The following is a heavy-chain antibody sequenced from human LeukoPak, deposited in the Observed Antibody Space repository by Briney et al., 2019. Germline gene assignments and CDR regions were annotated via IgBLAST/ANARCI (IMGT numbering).Heavy chain of an antibody. Sequence: GGSLRLSCAASGFTSSSYAMSWVRQAPGKGLEWVAVISYDGSNKYYADSVKGRFTISRDNSKNTLYLQMNSLRAEDTAVYYCARESDYYDSSAPMGYWGQGTLVTVSS. D-gene: IGHD3-22*01. V-gene: IGHV3-30-3*01. CDR3: ARESDYYDSSAPMGY. CDR1: GFTSSSYA. CDR2: ISYDGSNK. J-gene: IGHJ4*02.